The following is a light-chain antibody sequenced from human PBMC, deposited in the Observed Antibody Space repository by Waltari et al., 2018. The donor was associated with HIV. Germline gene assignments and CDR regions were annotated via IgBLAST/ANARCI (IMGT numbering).Light chain of an antibody. J-gene: IGLJ3*02. CDR3: AAWDDSLNAWV. CDR2: NNN. V-gene: IGLV1-44*01. CDR1: SSNIGSNT. Sequence: QSVVTQPPSASGTPGQRVTISCSGSSSNIGSNTINWFQQLPGTAPKLLIYNNNLRPSGVPDRSSGSKSGTSASLAISGLQSDDEADFYCAAWDDSLNAWVFGGGTKLTVL.